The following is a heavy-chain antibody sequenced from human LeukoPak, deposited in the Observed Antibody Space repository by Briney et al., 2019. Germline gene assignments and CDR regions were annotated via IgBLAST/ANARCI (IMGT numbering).Heavy chain of an antibody. CDR3: ARPAYGSGSLSAFDI. D-gene: IGHD3-10*01. V-gene: IGHV4-39*01. Sequence: SETLSLTCTVSGGSISSSSYYWGWIRQPPGKGLEWIGSIYYSGRTYHNPSLRSRVTISVDTPKNQFSLKLSSVTAADTAVYYCARPAYGSGSLSAFDIWGQGTMVTVSS. J-gene: IGHJ3*02. CDR2: IYYSGRT. CDR1: GGSISSSSYY.